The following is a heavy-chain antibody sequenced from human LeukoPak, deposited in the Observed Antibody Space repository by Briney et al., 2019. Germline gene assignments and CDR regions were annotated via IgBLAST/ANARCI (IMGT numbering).Heavy chain of an antibody. Sequence: EASVKVSCTTSGYTFTNYGINWVRQAPGQGLEWMGWISPYNGHTNYAQKLQGRVTMTTDTLTSTAYMELRSLRSDDTAVYYCARDPRMTTVNWFGPWGQGTLVTVSS. CDR3: ARDPRMTTVNWFGP. D-gene: IGHD4-11*01. V-gene: IGHV1-18*01. CDR2: ISPYNGHT. CDR1: GYTFTNYG. J-gene: IGHJ5*02.